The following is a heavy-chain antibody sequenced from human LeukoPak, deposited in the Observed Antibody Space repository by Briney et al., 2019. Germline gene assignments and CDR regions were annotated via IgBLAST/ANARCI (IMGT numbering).Heavy chain of an antibody. CDR2: IIPILGIA. D-gene: IGHD6-13*01. CDR1: GGTFSSYA. J-gene: IGHJ6*03. CDR3: ARDRGIAAAGRETYYYMDV. V-gene: IGHV1-69*04. Sequence: SVKVSCKASGGTFSSYAISWVRQAPGQGLEWMGRIIPILGIANYAQKLQGRVTMTTDTSTSTAYMELRSLRSDDTAVYYCARDRGIAAAGRETYYYMDVWGKGTTVTVSS.